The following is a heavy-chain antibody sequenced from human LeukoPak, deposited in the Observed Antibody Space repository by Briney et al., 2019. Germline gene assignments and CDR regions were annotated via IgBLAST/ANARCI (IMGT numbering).Heavy chain of an antibody. V-gene: IGHV1-18*01. CDR2: ISAYNGNT. CDR1: GYTFTSYG. CDR3: AKDLKRITIFGVARDYYGMDV. Sequence: ASVKVSCKASGYTFTSYGISWVRQALGQGLEWMGWISAYNGNTNYAQKLQGRVTMTTDTSTSTAYMELRSLRSDDTAVYYCAKDLKRITIFGVARDYYGMDVWGQGTTVTVSS. J-gene: IGHJ6*02. D-gene: IGHD3-3*01.